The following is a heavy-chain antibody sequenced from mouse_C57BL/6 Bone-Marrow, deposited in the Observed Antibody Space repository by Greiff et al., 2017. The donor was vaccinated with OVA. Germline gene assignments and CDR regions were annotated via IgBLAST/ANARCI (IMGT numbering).Heavy chain of an antibody. D-gene: IGHD2-5*01. J-gene: IGHJ1*03. CDR1: GYTFTSYT. Sequence: VQLQQSGAELARPGASVKMSCKASGYTFTSYTMHWVKQRPGQGLEWIGYINPSSGYTKYNQKFKDKATLTADKSSSTAYMQLSSLTSEDSAVYYSASRGYSNWYFDVWGTGTTVTVSS. CDR2: INPSSGYT. V-gene: IGHV1-4*01. CDR3: ASRGYSNWYFDV.